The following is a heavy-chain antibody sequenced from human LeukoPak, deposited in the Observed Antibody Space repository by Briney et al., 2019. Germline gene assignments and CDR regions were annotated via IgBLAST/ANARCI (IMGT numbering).Heavy chain of an antibody. V-gene: IGHV3-23*01. J-gene: IGHJ5*02. Sequence: PGGSLRLSCAASGFTFSSYAMSWVRQAPGKGLEWVSAISGSGGSTYYADSVKGRFTISRDNSKNTLYLQMNSLRAEDTAVYYCAKDQYYYDSSGYYSWGQGTLVTVSS. CDR3: AKDQYYYDSSGYYS. CDR1: GFTFSSYA. CDR2: ISGSGGST. D-gene: IGHD3-22*01.